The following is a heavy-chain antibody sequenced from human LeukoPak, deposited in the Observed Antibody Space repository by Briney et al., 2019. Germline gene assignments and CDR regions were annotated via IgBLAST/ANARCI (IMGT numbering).Heavy chain of an antibody. J-gene: IGHJ6*02. CDR2: IYYSGAT. D-gene: IGHD6-13*01. V-gene: IGHV4-59*01. Sequence: SETLSLTCTVSGGSISGYYWSWIRQPPGKGLEYIGYIYYSGATNYNPSLKSRVTVSVDTSKNQFSLKLSSVTAADTAVYYCARDTGYSSSWYYYYGMDVWGQGTTVTVSS. CDR3: ARDTGYSSSWYYYYGMDV. CDR1: GGSISGYY.